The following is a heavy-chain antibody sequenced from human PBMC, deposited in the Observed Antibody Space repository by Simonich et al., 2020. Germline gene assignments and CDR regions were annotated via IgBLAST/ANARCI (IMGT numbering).Heavy chain of an antibody. Sequence: EVQLVESGGGLVKPGGSLRLSCAASGFTFSSYSMNWVRQAPGKGVERVTSISSSRSYKYYADSVKGRCTISRDNAKNSLYLQMNSLRAEDTAVYYCARKRFLEWFFDYWGQGTLVTVSS. D-gene: IGHD3-3*01. V-gene: IGHV3-21*01. CDR1: GFTFSSYS. J-gene: IGHJ4*02. CDR3: ARKRFLEWFFDY. CDR2: ISSSRSYK.